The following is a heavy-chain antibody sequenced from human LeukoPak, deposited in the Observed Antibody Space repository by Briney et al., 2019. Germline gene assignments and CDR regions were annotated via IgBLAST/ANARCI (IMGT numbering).Heavy chain of an antibody. CDR1: GFTFSSYA. CDR2: ISGSGGST. D-gene: IGHD3-22*01. J-gene: IGHJ4*02. CDR3: AKSRGMDYYDSSGYYPFDY. Sequence: GGSLRHSCAASGFTFSSYAVSWVRQAPGKGLEWVSAISGSGGSTYYADSVKGRFTISRDNSKNTLYLQMNSPRAEDTAVYYCAKSRGMDYYDSSGYYPFDYWGQGTLVTVSS. V-gene: IGHV3-23*01.